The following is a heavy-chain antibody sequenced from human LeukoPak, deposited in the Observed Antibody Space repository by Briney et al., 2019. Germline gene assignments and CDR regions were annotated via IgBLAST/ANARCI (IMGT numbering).Heavy chain of an antibody. V-gene: IGHV1-69*13. D-gene: IGHD6-19*01. J-gene: IGHJ3*02. CDR3: ATDGLGPFMAFDI. Sequence: ASVKVSCKASGGTFSSYAISWVRQAPGQGLEWMGGIIPIFGTANYAQKFQGRVTITADESTSTAYMELSSLRSEDTAVYYCATDGLGPFMAFDIWGQGTMVTVSS. CDR2: IIPIFGTA. CDR1: GGTFSSYA.